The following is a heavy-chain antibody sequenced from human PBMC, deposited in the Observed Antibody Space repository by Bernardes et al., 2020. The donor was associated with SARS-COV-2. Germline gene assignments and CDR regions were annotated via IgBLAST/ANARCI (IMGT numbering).Heavy chain of an antibody. CDR3: ARGWSVTIFGVVIRSSWFDP. V-gene: IGHV4-34*01. J-gene: IGHJ5*02. CDR1: GGSFSGYY. D-gene: IGHD3-3*01. Sequence: SETLSLTCAVYGGSFSGYYWSWLRQPPGKGLEWIREINHSGSTNYNPSLKSRVTISVDTSKNQFSLKLSSVTAADTAVYYCARGWSVTIFGVVIRSSWFDPWGQGTLVTVSS. CDR2: INHSGST.